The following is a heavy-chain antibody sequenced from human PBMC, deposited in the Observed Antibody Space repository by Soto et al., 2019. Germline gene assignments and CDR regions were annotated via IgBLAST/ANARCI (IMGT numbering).Heavy chain of an antibody. CDR3: AKGGRVWLVTSDVNC. J-gene: IGHJ4*02. CDR1: GFTFSDYA. D-gene: IGHD6-19*01. V-gene: IGHV3-30*18. CDR2: VSHDGRNT. Sequence: VQLVESGGGVVQPGRSLRLSCAASGFTFSDYAMHWVRQAPGKGLEWVAVVSHDGRNTHYADSVKGRFTISRDSSKNTVSLEMTCLRAEDTAGYYCAKGGRVWLVTSDVNCWGQGALVTVSS.